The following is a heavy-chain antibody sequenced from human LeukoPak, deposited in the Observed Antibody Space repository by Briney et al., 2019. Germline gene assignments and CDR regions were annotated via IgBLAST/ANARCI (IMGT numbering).Heavy chain of an antibody. CDR3: ARRGPVWGDAFDI. Sequence: GGSLRLSCAASGFTFSSYGMHWVRQAPGKGLEWVAVISYDGSNKYYADSVKGRFTISRDNSNNTLYLQMNSLRAEDTAVYYCARRGPVWGDAFDIWGQGTMVTVS. CDR1: GFTFSSYG. CDR2: ISYDGSNK. J-gene: IGHJ3*02. V-gene: IGHV3-30*03. D-gene: IGHD3-16*01.